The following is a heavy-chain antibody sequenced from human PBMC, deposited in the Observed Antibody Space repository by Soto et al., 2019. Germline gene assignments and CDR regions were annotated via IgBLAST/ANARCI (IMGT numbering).Heavy chain of an antibody. J-gene: IGHJ6*02. D-gene: IGHD1-26*01. CDR1: GGSIRSYY. CDR3: AREGASGFGMDV. CDR2: IYTSGST. Sequence: QVQLQESGPGLVKPSETLSLTCTVSGGSIRSYYWSWIRQPAGKPLEWIGRIYTSGSTNYNPSLKSLVTMSVDTSKNQFSLNLSSVTAADTAVYYCAREGASGFGMDVWGQGTTVTVSS. V-gene: IGHV4-4*07.